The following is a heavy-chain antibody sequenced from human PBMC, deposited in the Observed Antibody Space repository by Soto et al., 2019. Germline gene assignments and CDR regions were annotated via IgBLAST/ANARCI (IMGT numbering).Heavy chain of an antibody. Sequence: TGGSLRLSCNASGFSFGTYLMTWVRQAPGKGLEWVSSISGNGFDTYYADSVKGRFTISRDNSKNRLFLQMNSLRADDTALYYCALGGVFYSATSGHPLGFWGQGAVVAVSS. CDR1: GFSFGTYL. CDR3: ALGGVFYSATSGHPLGF. CDR2: ISGNGFDT. D-gene: IGHD2-15*01. J-gene: IGHJ4*02. V-gene: IGHV3-23*01.